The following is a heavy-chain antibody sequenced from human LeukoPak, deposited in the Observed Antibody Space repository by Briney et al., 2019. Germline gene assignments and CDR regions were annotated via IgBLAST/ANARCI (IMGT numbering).Heavy chain of an antibody. J-gene: IGHJ6*04. D-gene: IGHD2-2*01. CDR1: GGSFSGYY. CDR3: ARGAWLYVVVPAAPPGNYYYYGMDV. CDR2: INHSGST. V-gene: IGHV4-34*01. Sequence: SETLSLTCAVYGGSFSGYYWSWIRQPPGKGLEWIGEINHSGSTNYNPSLKSRVTISVDTSKNQFSLKLSSVTAADTAVYYCARGAWLYVVVPAAPPGNYYYYGMDVWGKGTTVTVSS.